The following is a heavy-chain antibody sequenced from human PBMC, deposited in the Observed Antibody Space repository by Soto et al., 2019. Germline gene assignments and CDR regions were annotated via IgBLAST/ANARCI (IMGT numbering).Heavy chain of an antibody. CDR2: IYHSGST. J-gene: IGHJ4*02. Sequence: PSETLSLTCAVSGGSISSGGYSWSWIRQPPGKGLEWIGYIYHSGSTYYNPSLKSRVTISVDRSKNQFSLKLSSVTAADTAVYYCARGARGYSGYDVNFDYWGQGTLVTVSS. V-gene: IGHV4-30-2*01. CDR1: GGSISSGGYS. CDR3: ARGARGYSGYDVNFDY. D-gene: IGHD5-12*01.